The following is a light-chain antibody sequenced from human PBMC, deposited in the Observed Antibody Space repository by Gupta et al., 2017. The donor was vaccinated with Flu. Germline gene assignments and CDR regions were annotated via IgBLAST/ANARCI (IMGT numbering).Light chain of an antibody. CDR3: LLFYGDARPV. V-gene: IGLV7-46*01. CDR2: DTN. Sequence: QAVVTQEPSLTVSPGGTVTLTCDSSTGAVTSGHYPFWFQQKPGQAPRTLIYDTNSKHSWTPARFSGSLLGGKAALTLSGAQPEDEAEYYCLLFYGDARPVIGGGTELTVL. J-gene: IGLJ3*02. CDR1: TGAVTSGHY.